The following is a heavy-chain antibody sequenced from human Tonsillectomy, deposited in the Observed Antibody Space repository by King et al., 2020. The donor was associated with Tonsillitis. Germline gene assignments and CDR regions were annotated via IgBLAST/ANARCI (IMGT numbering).Heavy chain of an antibody. CDR3: AKFSSSLTLPLYYFDS. CDR2: SYFSGST. J-gene: IGHJ4*02. Sequence: QLQESGPGLVKPSETLSLTCNVSGGSIRDSRYYWGWIRQPPGKGLEWIGSSYFSGSTYYNPSLKSRVTIFVDTSKNHFSLKLNSVTAADTAVYYCAKFSSSLTLPLYYFDSWGQGTLVTVSS. D-gene: IGHD6-13*01. CDR1: GGSIRDSRYY. V-gene: IGHV4-39*02.